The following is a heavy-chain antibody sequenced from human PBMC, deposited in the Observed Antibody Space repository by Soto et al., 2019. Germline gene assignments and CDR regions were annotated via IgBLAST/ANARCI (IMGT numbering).Heavy chain of an antibody. CDR3: ARGGAWTPEGLGY. J-gene: IGHJ4*02. D-gene: IGHD2-15*01. V-gene: IGHV3-30-3*01. CDR2: ISSDVVNY. CDR1: GFTFSSFA. Sequence: QVQLVESGGGVVQPGRSLRLSCAASGFTFSSFAMHWVRQAPGKGLEWLPVISSDVVNYYYAESVKGRSTISRDNSKNTLYLQMNSLRKEDTAVYYCARGGAWTPEGLGYWGQGTLVTVSS.